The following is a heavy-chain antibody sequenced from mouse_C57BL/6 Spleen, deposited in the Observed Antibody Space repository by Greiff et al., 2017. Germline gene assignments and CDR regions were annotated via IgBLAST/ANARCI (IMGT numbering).Heavy chain of an antibody. V-gene: IGHV1-26*01. D-gene: IGHD2-1*01. J-gene: IGHJ4*01. CDR1: GYTFTDYY. Sequence: EVQLQQPGPELVKPGASVKISCKASGYTFTDYYMNWVKQSHGKSLEWIGDINPNNGGTSYNQKFKGKATLTVDKSSSTAYMELRSLTSEDSAVYYCARWGNYGAMDYWGQGTSVTVSS. CDR3: ARWGNYGAMDY. CDR2: INPNNGGT.